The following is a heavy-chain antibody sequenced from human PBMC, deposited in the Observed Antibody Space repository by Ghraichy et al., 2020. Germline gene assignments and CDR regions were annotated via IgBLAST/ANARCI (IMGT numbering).Heavy chain of an antibody. CDR3: ARKLMVVPAAPNYWYFDL. CDR2: IYYSGST. V-gene: IGHV4-39*07. D-gene: IGHD2-2*01. J-gene: IGHJ2*01. CDR1: GGSISSSSYY. Sequence: SETLSLTCTVSGGSISSSSYYWGWIRQPPGKGLEWIGSIYYSGSTYYNPSLKSRVTISVDTSKNQFSLKLSSVTAADTAVYYCARKLMVVPAAPNYWYFDLWGRGTLVTVSS.